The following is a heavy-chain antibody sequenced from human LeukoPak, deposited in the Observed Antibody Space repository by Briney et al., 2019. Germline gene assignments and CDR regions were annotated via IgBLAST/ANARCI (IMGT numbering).Heavy chain of an antibody. D-gene: IGHD2-15*01. CDR1: GGSISSYY. Sequence: PSETLSLTCTVPGGSISSYYWSWIRQPPGKGLEWIGYIYYSGSTNYNPSLKSRVTISVDTSKNQFSLKLSSVTAADTAVYYCARGHCSGGSCYSDAFDIWGQGTMVTVSS. CDR2: IYYSGST. J-gene: IGHJ3*02. V-gene: IGHV4-59*08. CDR3: ARGHCSGGSCYSDAFDI.